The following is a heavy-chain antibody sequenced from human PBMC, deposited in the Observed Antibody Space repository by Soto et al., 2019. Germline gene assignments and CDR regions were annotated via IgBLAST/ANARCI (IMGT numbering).Heavy chain of an antibody. J-gene: IGHJ4*02. CDR3: GRGGAKYYGSGNYAFDY. Sequence: QVQLVQSGAEVKKPGSSVKVSCKLFGVTFSNYRISWVRQAPGQGLEWMGGILPISGAANYAQKFQGRVTITADESTRTAYMEVSSLGSEDTAVYYCGRGGAKYYGSGNYAFDYWDQATLVTVSS. V-gene: IGHV1-69*01. CDR1: GVTFSNYR. CDR2: ILPISGAA. D-gene: IGHD3-10*01.